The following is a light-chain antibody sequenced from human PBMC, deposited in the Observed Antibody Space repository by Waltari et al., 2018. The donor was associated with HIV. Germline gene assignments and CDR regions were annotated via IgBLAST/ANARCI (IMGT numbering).Light chain of an antibody. CDR2: DVT. V-gene: IGLV2-14*03. CDR1: SSDVGAYNS. J-gene: IGLJ2*01. Sequence: QSALTQPASVSGSAGQSITISCTGTSSDVGAYNSVSWYQKHPDKAPKLMIFDVTNRPSGVSNRFSGSKSGNTASLTISGLQAEDEADYYCSSYTSSTIVDVLFGGGTQLTVL. CDR3: SSYTSSTIVDVL.